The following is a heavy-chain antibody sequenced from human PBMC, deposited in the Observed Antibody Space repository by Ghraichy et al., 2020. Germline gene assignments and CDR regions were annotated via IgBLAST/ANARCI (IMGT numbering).Heavy chain of an antibody. Sequence: SETLSLTCAVYGGSFSGNYWSWIRQPPGKGLEWIGEISHSGSTNYNPSLKSRITISVDTSTNQFSLKLNSVTAADTAVYYCARGRVETTMMIVVFTTASYFFDSWGHGTLVTAS. D-gene: IGHD3-22*01. J-gene: IGHJ4*01. CDR2: ISHSGST. V-gene: IGHV4-34*01. CDR1: GGSFSGNY. CDR3: ARGRVETTMMIVVFTTASYFFDS.